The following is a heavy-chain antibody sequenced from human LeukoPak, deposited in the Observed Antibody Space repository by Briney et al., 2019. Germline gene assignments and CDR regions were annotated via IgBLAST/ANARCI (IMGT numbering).Heavy chain of an antibody. Sequence: TSETLSLTCGVSGYSISRGYHWGWIRQPPGMGLEWIGSIYYSGSTYYNPSLQSRVTISLDTSKNQFSLKLSSVTAADTAVYYCARGRFDPWGQGTLVTVSS. CDR2: IYYSGST. CDR3: ARGRFDP. V-gene: IGHV4-38-2*01. J-gene: IGHJ5*02. CDR1: GYSISRGYH.